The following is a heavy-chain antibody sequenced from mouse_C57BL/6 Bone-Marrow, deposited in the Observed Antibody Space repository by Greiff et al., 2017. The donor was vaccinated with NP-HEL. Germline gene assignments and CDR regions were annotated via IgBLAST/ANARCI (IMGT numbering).Heavy chain of an antibody. CDR2: IRSKSNNYAT. CDR1: GFSFNTYA. D-gene: IGHD2-1*01. CDR3: FYYGNYVDAY. Sequence: EVKVVESGGGLVQPKGSLKLSCAASGFSFNTYAMNWVRQAPGKGLEWVARIRSKSNNYATYYADSVKDRFTISRDDSESMLYLQMNNLKTEDTAMYYCFYYGNYVDAYCGQGTLVTVSA. V-gene: IGHV10-1*01. J-gene: IGHJ3*01.